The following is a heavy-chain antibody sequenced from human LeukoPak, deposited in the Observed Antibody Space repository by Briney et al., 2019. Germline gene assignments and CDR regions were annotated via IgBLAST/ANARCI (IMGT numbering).Heavy chain of an antibody. CDR2: ENQDGSEM. V-gene: IGHV3-7*03. Sequence: GGSLRLSCVTSGFFFNSYWMSWVRQAPGKGLEWVANENQDGSEMYYVDSVKGRFIISRDNAKNSLYLQMNSLRVEDTAVYYCARGREVAAAYFDYWGQGTLVTVSS. J-gene: IGHJ4*02. CDR3: ARGREVAAAYFDY. CDR1: GFFFNSYW. D-gene: IGHD6-13*01.